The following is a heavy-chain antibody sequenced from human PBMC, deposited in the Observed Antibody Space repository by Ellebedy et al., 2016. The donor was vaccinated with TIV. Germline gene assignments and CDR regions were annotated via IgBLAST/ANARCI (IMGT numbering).Heavy chain of an antibody. D-gene: IGHD5-18*01. CDR3: ARDNGYVNGHGMDV. Sequence: GESLKISXAASGFTFDDYMMYWVRQVPGKGLEWVSLISWDGIITEYSDSVKGRFTISRDNSKNTLYLQMNSLRAEDTAVYCCARDNGYVNGHGMDVWGQGTTVTVSS. V-gene: IGHV3-43*01. CDR2: ISWDGIIT. J-gene: IGHJ6*02. CDR1: GFTFDDYM.